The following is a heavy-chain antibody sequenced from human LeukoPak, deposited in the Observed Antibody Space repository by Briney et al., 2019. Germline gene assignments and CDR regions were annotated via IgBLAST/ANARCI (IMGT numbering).Heavy chain of an antibody. CDR2: IIPIFGTA. CDR3: ASISPAAPAPN. CDR1: GGTFSSNA. V-gene: IGHV1-69*05. D-gene: IGHD2-2*01. Sequence: GSSVKVSCNASGGTFSSNAINWVRQAPGQGLEWMGGIIPIFGTAKYAQKFQGRVTITTDESTSTAYMELSSLRSEDTAVYYCASISPAAPAPNWGQGTLVTVSS. J-gene: IGHJ4*02.